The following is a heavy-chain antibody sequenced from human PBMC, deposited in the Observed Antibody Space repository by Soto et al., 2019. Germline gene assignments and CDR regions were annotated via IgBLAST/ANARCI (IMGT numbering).Heavy chain of an antibody. D-gene: IGHD2-8*02. CDR3: AGWGNEKILDN. V-gene: IGHV3-33*01. CDR2: IWYDGSNK. CDR1: GFTFSSHG. J-gene: IGHJ4*02. Sequence: QVQLVESGGGVVQPGRSLRLSCAASGFTFSSHGMHWVRQAPGKGLEWVAVIWYDGSNKYYADSVKGRFTISRDNSKSTLYLQMNSLRAEDTALYRCAGWGNEKILDNWGQGTLVTVSS.